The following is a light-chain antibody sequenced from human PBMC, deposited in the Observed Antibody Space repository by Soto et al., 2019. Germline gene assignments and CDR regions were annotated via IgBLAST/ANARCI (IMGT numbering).Light chain of an antibody. CDR1: SSNIGNNY. V-gene: IGLV1-51*01. CDR3: ATWDHSLTGEV. J-gene: IGLJ2*01. Sequence: QSVLTQPPSVSAAPGQKVTISCSGSSSNIGNNYVSWYQQLPGTAPKLLIYDNNKRPSGIPDRFSGSKSGTSDTLDITGLQTGDEADYYCATWDHSLTGEVFGGGTKLTVL. CDR2: DNN.